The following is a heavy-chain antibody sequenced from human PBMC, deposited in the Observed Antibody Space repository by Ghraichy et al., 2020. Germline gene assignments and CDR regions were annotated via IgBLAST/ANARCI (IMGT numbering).Heavy chain of an antibody. V-gene: IGHV3-7*01. J-gene: IGHJ6*02. D-gene: IGHD6-19*01. CDR1: GFTFSSYW. Sequence: GGSLRLSCAGSGFTFSSYWMTWVRQAPGKGLEWVANIKQYGTEKYYVDSVKGRFTISRDNAKNSLYLQMNSLRAEDTAVYYCAREVIGWYYGMDVWGQGTTVTVSS. CDR3: AREVIGWYYGMDV. CDR2: IKQYGTEK.